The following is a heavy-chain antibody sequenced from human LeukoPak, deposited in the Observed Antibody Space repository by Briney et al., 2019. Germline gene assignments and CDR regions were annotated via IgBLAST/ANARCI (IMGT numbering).Heavy chain of an antibody. J-gene: IGHJ4*02. V-gene: IGHV1-3*01. CDR1: GYNFASYT. D-gene: IGHD3-10*01. Sequence: ASVKVSCKTSGYNFASYTMHWLRQAPGQSPEWMGSINGDNGNTKYSEKFQGRVTFTRDTSASSAYMELSRLRSEDTAAYYCARSSSGTYHYWGQGTLVTVSS. CDR3: ARSSSGTYHY. CDR2: INGDNGNT.